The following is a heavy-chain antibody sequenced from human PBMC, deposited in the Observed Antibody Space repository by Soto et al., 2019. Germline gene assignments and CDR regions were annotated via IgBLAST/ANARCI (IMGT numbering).Heavy chain of an antibody. CDR3: AKLSRFTMVRGGTDFDY. J-gene: IGHJ4*02. CDR1: GLTFSNYA. V-gene: IGHV3-23*01. Sequence: GRSLRLSCAASGLTFSNYAMSWVRQAPGKGLKWVSGISDGGGTTYAADSVKGRFTISRDNSKNKLFLQMNSLRAEDTAVYYCAKLSRFTMVRGGTDFDYWGQGTLVTVSS. D-gene: IGHD3-10*01. CDR2: ISDGGGTT.